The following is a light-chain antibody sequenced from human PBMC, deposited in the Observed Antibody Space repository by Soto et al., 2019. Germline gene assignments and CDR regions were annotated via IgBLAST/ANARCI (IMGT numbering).Light chain of an antibody. V-gene: IGKV1-39*01. CDR1: QTIGTY. CDR3: QQSYNTPRT. Sequence: IEGTQSPSALAAFLGDRVTITCRASQTIGTYVNWYRQKSGAAPEVLIYDASTLQSGVPSRFRGGASGTDFTLTIRSLQLDDFATYYCQQSYNTPRTFGQGTKVDSK. CDR2: DAS. J-gene: IGKJ1*01.